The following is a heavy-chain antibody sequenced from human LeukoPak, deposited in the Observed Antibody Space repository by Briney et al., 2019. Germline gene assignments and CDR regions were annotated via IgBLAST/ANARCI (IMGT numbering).Heavy chain of an antibody. CDR3: ARDLSLSLVRGIIISGLDP. CDR1: GGSIGGDYY. V-gene: IGHV4-61*08. J-gene: IGHJ5*02. CDR2: IHYGGST. D-gene: IGHD3-10*01. Sequence: NSSETLSLTCTVSGGSIGGDYYWTWFRQPPGKGLEWIGFIHYGGSTNYNPSLKSRLTISVDTSKNQFSLKLTSLTAADTAVYYCARDLSLSLVRGIIISGLDPWGQGTLVTVSS.